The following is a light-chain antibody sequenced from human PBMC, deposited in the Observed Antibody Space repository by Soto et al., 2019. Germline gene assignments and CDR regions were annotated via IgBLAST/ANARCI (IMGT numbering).Light chain of an antibody. CDR1: SSDVGGYNY. CDR2: EVS. V-gene: IGLV2-8*01. CDR3: GSFTTSRFYV. J-gene: IGLJ1*01. Sequence: QSALTQPPSASGSPGQSVTISCTGTSSDVGGYNYVSWYQQNPGKAPKLMIYEVSKRPSGVPDRFSGSKSGNTASLTVSGLQAEDEADYYCGSFTTSRFYVFGPGTKLTVL.